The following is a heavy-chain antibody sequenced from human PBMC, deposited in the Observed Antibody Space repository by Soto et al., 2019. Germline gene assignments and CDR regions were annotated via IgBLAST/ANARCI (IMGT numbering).Heavy chain of an antibody. CDR1: RYIFTGYY. Sequence: ASVKVSCKTSRYIFTGYYMHWVRQAPGQGLEWMGWINPNSGDTNYAQRFKGRVSMTSDTSIKTAYFELSRLRPGDTAVFFCARSHSAYHYHAMDAWGQGTTVTVSS. V-gene: IGHV1-2*02. CDR2: INPNSGDT. J-gene: IGHJ6*02. CDR3: ARSHSAYHYHAMDA.